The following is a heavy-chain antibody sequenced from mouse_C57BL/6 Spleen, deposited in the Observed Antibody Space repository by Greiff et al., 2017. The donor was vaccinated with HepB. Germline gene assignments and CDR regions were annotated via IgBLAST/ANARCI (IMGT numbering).Heavy chain of an antibody. CDR1: GYAFTNYL. V-gene: IGHV1-54*01. CDR3: ARSDSKGNFDY. D-gene: IGHD2-5*01. Sequence: VQLQQSGAELVRPGTSVKVSCKASGYAFTNYLIEWVKQRPGQGLEWIGVINPGSGGTNYNEKFKGKATLTADKSSSTAYMQLSSLTSEDSAVYFCARSDSKGNFDYWGQGTTLTVSS. CDR2: INPGSGGT. J-gene: IGHJ2*01.